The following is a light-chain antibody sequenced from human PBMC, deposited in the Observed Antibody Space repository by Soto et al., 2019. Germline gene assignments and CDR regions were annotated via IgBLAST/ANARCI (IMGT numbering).Light chain of an antibody. Sequence: QSVLTQPPSASGTPGQRVTISCSGSSSNIGSNYVYWYQQLPGTAPKLLIYSNNQRPSGVPDRFSGSKSGTSASLAISGLRSEDEADYYCAAWDDSLSGLWVFGGGTHLTVL. CDR2: SNN. CDR1: SSNIGSNY. CDR3: AAWDDSLSGLWV. J-gene: IGLJ3*02. V-gene: IGLV1-47*02.